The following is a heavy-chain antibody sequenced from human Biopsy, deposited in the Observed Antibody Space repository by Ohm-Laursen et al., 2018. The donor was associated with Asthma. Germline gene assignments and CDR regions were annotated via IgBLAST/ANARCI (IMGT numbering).Heavy chain of an antibody. V-gene: IGHV4-39*01. D-gene: IGHD1-1*01. CDR1: GASVSTPNY. J-gene: IGHJ5*01. Sequence: SDTLSLTCSVSGASVSTPNYWAWIRQPPGKRLEWVGCVYYTGNTYYNQSQKSRLSISVDTSRNQLSLTLRSVTAADTAVYFCARHWSENGLHDIYNWFDPWGQGTQVTVSS. CDR3: ARHWSENGLHDIYNWFDP. CDR2: VYYTGNT.